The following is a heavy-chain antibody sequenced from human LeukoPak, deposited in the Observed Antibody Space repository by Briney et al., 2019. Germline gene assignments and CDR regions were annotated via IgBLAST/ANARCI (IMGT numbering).Heavy chain of an antibody. D-gene: IGHD5-24*01. V-gene: IGHV4-34*01. CDR2: INHRGST. Sequence: PSETLSLTCDVYGGSFSGYYWNWIRQPPGKGLEWIGEINHRGSTNDNPSLKSRVIISGDTSKNQFSLTLSSVTAADTAVYYCARDGKEGGYNYDYWGQGTLVTVSS. CDR3: ARDGKEGGYNYDY. J-gene: IGHJ4*02. CDR1: GGSFSGYY.